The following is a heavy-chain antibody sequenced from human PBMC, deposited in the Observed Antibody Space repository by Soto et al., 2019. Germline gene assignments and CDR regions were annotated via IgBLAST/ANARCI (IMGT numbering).Heavy chain of an antibody. D-gene: IGHD1-26*01. CDR3: ARVVGATRVDY. CDR2: IIPILGIA. CDR1: GGTFSSYT. V-gene: IGHV1-69*02. Sequence: QVQLVQSGAEVKKPGSSVKVSCKASGGTFSSYTISWVRQAPGQGLEWMGRIIPILGIANYAQKFQGRVTITADKSTSTAYMELSSLRSEDTAVYYCARVVGATRVDYWGQGTLVTVSS. J-gene: IGHJ4*02.